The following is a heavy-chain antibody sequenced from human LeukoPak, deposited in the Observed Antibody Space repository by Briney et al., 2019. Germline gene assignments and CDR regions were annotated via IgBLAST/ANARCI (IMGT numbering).Heavy chain of an antibody. Sequence: SETLSLTCTVSGGSISSYYWSWIRQPPGKGLEWIGYIYYSGSTNYNPSLKSRVTISVDTSKNQFSLKLSSVTAADTAVYYCARDAGRWVATYMDVWGKGTTVTVSS. J-gene: IGHJ6*03. D-gene: IGHD4-23*01. CDR2: IYYSGST. CDR1: GGSISSYY. CDR3: ARDAGRWVATYMDV. V-gene: IGHV4-59*01.